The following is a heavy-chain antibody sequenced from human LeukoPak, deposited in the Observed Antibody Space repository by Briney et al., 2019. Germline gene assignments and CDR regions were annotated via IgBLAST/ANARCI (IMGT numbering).Heavy chain of an antibody. CDR3: AETTTMVRGVILYYFDY. CDR2: MTPKSGDT. D-gene: IGHD3-10*01. V-gene: IGHV1-8*03. CDR1: GYSFTNYD. Sequence: ASVKVSCKASGYSFTNYDINRVRQATGQALEWLGWMTPKSGDTGYSQKFQGRVFITRDTSINTAYMELSSLGSDDTAVYYCAETTTMVRGVILYYFDYWGQGTLVTVSS. J-gene: IGHJ4*02.